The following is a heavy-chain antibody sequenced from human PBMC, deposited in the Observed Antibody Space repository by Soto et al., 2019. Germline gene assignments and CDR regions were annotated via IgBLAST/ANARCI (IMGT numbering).Heavy chain of an antibody. CDR2: TCRYGKEL. J-gene: IGHJ4*02. CDR1: GFTFSTYC. Sequence: QPGGSLRLSCAASGFTFSTYCMHWVRHTPGTGLVWVSRTCRYGKELYYADSVKGQFTISRDDAKNTQYLQMDSQRVEDTGIYYCVRGTTAWRGMDYWGQGALGTVCS. D-gene: IGHD2-2*01. V-gene: IGHV3-74*01. CDR3: VRGTTAWRGMDY.